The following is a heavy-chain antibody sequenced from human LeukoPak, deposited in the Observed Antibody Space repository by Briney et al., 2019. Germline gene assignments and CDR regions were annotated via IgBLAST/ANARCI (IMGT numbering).Heavy chain of an antibody. J-gene: IGHJ4*02. V-gene: IGHV3-30*02. D-gene: IGHD1-1*01. Sequence: GGSLRLSCAASGFTFSSYGMHWVRQAPGKGLEWVAFIRYDGSNKYYADSVKGRFTISRDNSKNTLYLQMNSLRAEGTAVYYCAKDKATANSFDYWGQGTLVTVSS. CDR1: GFTFSSYG. CDR2: IRYDGSNK. CDR3: AKDKATANSFDY.